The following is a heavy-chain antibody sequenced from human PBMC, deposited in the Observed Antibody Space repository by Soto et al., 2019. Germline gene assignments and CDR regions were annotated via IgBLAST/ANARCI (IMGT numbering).Heavy chain of an antibody. J-gene: IGHJ4*02. CDR3: AKDSSYNWNYFDY. D-gene: IGHD1-20*01. Sequence: EVQLLESGGGLVQPGGSLRLSCAASGLTFSSYAMSWVRQAPGKGLEWVSAISGSGGSTYYADSVKGRFTISIDNSKNTLYLQMTSRRAEDTAVYYCAKDSSYNWNYFDYWGQGTLVTVSS. CDR2: ISGSGGST. CDR1: GLTFSSYA. V-gene: IGHV3-23*01.